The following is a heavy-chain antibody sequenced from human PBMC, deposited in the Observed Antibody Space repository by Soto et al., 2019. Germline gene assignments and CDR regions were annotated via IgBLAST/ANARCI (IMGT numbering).Heavy chain of an antibody. J-gene: IGHJ4*02. CDR1: GGTFSSYA. V-gene: IGHV1-69*13. D-gene: IGHD3-9*01. CDR3: ARDQGPYYDILTGYYNPPYY. Sequence: SSVNVSCQASGGTFSSYAISWLRQAPGPGLEWMGGITPIFATANYAQKFQGRVTITADESTSTAYMELSSLRSEDTAVYYCARDQGPYYDILTGYYNPPYYWGQGTLVTVSS. CDR2: ITPIFATA.